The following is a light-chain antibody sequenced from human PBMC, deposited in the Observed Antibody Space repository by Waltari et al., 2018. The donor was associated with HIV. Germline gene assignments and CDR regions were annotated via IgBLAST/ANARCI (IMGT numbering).Light chain of an antibody. J-gene: IGLJ1*01. CDR3: LSADISGSYV. CDR2: KNT. V-gene: IGLV3-25*03. CDR1: ASPPPQ. Sequence: SSELTQPPSVSVSPGQTARITCSGAASPPPQTPWIQQKPGQAPVVVIHKNTERPSRIPERFSASRSETTVTLTISGVQADDEADYYCLSADISGSYVFGPGTTVTVL.